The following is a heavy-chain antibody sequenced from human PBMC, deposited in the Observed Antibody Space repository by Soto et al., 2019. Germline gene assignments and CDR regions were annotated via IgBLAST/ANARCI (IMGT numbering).Heavy chain of an antibody. J-gene: IGHJ6*02. CDR2: IYPGDSDT. CDR1: GYSFTSYW. Sequence: GESLKISCKGSGYSFTSYWIGWVRQMPGKGLEWMGIIYPGDSDTRYSPSFQGQVTISADKSISTAYLQWSSLKASDTAMYYCARQQSPTYYYDSSGYYHHLNYYYYGMDVWGQGTTVTVSS. D-gene: IGHD3-22*01. CDR3: ARQQSPTYYYDSSGYYHHLNYYYYGMDV. V-gene: IGHV5-51*01.